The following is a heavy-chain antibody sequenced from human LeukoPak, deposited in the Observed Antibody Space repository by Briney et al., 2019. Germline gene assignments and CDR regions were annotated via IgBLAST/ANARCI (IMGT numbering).Heavy chain of an antibody. CDR2: IWYDGSNK. Sequence: GGSLRLSCAASGVTFSSYGMHWVRQAPGKGLEWVAVIWYDGSNKYYADSVKGRFTISRDNSKNTLYLQMNSLRAEDTAVYYCVRDSKPVIVVVAATSSGWFDPWVQGTLVTVSS. CDR1: GVTFSSYG. V-gene: IGHV3-33*01. D-gene: IGHD2-15*01. CDR3: VRDSKPVIVVVAATSSGWFDP. J-gene: IGHJ5*02.